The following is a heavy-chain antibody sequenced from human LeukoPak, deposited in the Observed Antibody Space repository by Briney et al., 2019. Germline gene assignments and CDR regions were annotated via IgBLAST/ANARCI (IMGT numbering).Heavy chain of an antibody. D-gene: IGHD5-12*01. CDR2: VSGSGGNT. J-gene: IGHJ4*02. V-gene: IGHV3-23*01. CDR3: AKEGRPNSGGGFFDY. CDR1: GFTFTNSA. Sequence: GGSLRLSCAASGFTFTNSAMTWVRQAPGKGLEWVSTVSGSGGNTYYADSVKGRFTMSRDNSRSTLYLQMNSLRAEDTAVYYCAKEGRPNSGGGFFDYWGQGTRVTVSS.